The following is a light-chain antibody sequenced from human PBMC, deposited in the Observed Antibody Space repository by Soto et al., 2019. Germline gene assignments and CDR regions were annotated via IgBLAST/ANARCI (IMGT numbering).Light chain of an antibody. CDR3: ATWDDSLSGHYV. V-gene: IGLV1-47*02. J-gene: IGLJ1*01. CDR2: SNN. Sequence: QSVLTQPPSASGTPGQRVTISCSGSSSNIGSNYVCWYQHLPGTAPKLLIHSNNQRPSGVPDRFSGSKSGTSASLAISGRRSEDEADYYCATWDDSLSGHYVFGTGTKLTVL. CDR1: SSNIGSNY.